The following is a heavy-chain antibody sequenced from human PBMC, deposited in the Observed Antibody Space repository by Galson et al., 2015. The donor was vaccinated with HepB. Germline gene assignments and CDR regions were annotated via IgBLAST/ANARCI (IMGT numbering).Heavy chain of an antibody. CDR3: AKDPYLYSALAGTMAGFDY. CDR1: GFTFSNYG. J-gene: IGHJ4*02. Sequence: LRLSCAASGFTFSNYGMHWVRQAPGKGLEWVAVISYDGSNKYYADSVKGRFTISRDNSKNTLYLQMNSLRAEDTALYYCAKDPYLYSALAGTMAGFDYWGQGTLVTVSS. CDR2: ISYDGSNK. D-gene: IGHD6-19*01. V-gene: IGHV3-30*18.